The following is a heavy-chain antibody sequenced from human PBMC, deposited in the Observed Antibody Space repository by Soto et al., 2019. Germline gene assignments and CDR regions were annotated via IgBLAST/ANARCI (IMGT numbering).Heavy chain of an antibody. Sequence: QVQLVESGGGVVQSGRSLRLSCAASGFTFSSYGMHWVRQAPGKGLEWVAVIWYDGSNKYYADSVKGRFTISRDNSKNTLYLQMNSLRAEDTAVYYCARETTVTTMISDYGMDVWGQGTTVTVSS. CDR3: ARETTVTTMISDYGMDV. D-gene: IGHD4-17*01. CDR2: IWYDGSNK. V-gene: IGHV3-33*01. CDR1: GFTFSSYG. J-gene: IGHJ6*02.